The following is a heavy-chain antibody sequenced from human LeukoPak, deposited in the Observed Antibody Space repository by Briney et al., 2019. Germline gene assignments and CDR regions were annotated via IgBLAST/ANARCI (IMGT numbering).Heavy chain of an antibody. Sequence: PSETLSLTCTVSGGSISSSYWSWIRQPPGKGLGWIGYIYYSGSTNYNPSLKSRVTISVDTAKNQFSLKLSSVTAADTAVYYCAREHSNYVRNNWFDPWGQGTLVTVSS. V-gene: IGHV4-59*01. CDR3: AREHSNYVRNNWFDP. CDR2: IYYSGST. CDR1: GGSISSSY. D-gene: IGHD4-11*01. J-gene: IGHJ5*02.